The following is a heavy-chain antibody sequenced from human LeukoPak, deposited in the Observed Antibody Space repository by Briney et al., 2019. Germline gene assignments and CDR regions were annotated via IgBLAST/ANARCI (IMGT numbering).Heavy chain of an antibody. CDR3: ARDSASVLRFLEWLSYYYYGMDV. J-gene: IGHJ6*02. Sequence: WASVKVSCKASGYTFTSYGISWVRQAPGQGLEWMGWISAYNGNTNYAQKLQGRVTMTTDTSTSTAYMELRSLRSDDTAVYYCARDSASVLRFLEWLSYYYYGMDVWGQGTTVTVSS. D-gene: IGHD3-3*01. CDR1: GYTFTSYG. V-gene: IGHV1-18*01. CDR2: ISAYNGNT.